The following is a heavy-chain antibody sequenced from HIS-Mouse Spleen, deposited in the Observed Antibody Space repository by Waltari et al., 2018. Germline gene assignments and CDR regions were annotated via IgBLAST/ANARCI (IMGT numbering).Heavy chain of an antibody. V-gene: IGHV3-15*01. Sequence: TDYAAPVKGRFTISRDDSKNTLYLQMNSLKTEDTAVYYCTTVSSSFDYWGQGTLVTVSS. D-gene: IGHD6-6*01. CDR3: TTVSSSFDY. CDR2: T. J-gene: IGHJ4*02.